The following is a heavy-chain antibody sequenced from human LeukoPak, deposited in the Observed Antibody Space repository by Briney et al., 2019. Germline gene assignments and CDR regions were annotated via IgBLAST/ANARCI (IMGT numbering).Heavy chain of an antibody. D-gene: IGHD3-10*01. CDR1: GGSISSYY. V-gene: IGHV4-34*01. CDR2: INHSGST. J-gene: IGHJ4*02. CDR3: ARSITMPLY. Sequence: KASETLSLTCTVSGGSISSYYWSWIRQPPGKGLEWIGEINHSGSTNYNPSLKSRVTISVDTSKNQFSLKLSSVTAADTAVYYCARSITMPLYWGQGTLVTVSS.